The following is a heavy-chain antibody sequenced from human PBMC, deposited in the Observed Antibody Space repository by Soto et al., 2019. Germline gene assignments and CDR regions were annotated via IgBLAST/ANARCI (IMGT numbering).Heavy chain of an antibody. V-gene: IGHV3-30*18. J-gene: IGHJ6*02. Sequence: PGGSLRLSCSASGFIFSSYWMSWLRQAPGKGLEWVAVISYDGSNKYYADSVKGRFTISRDNSKNTLYLQMNSLRAEDTAVYYCAKDKAIFGVDIGNGMDVWGQGTTVTVSS. CDR1: GFIFSSYW. D-gene: IGHD3-3*01. CDR3: AKDKAIFGVDIGNGMDV. CDR2: ISYDGSNK.